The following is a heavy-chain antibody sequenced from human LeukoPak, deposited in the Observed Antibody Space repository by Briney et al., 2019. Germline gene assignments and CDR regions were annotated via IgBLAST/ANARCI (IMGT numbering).Heavy chain of an antibody. CDR3: ARNNNRITYTFDI. V-gene: IGHV4-34*01. D-gene: IGHD1/OR15-1a*01. CDR2: IDHRGST. Sequence: SETLSLTCALPGGSFSTYYWTWIRQSPGKGLEWIAEIDHRGSTNYNPSLESRVTISTDTSKNQFSLKLNSVTAADTAVYYCARNNNRITYTFDIWGQGTVVTVSS. J-gene: IGHJ3*02. CDR1: GGSFSTYY.